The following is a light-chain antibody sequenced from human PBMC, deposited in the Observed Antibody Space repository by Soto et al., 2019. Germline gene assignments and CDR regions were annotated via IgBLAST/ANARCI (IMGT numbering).Light chain of an antibody. J-gene: IGKJ2*01. CDR2: WAS. CDR1: QSVLYSSNNKNL. Sequence: DIVMTQSPDSLAVSLGERATINCKSSQSVLYSSNNKNLIAWYQQKKGQPPRLLIYWASTRESGVPDRFSGRGCGKDFTLTISCLQAEDVAVSYCQQYDCPPRYTVDQGTKLEI. CDR3: QQYDCPPRYT. V-gene: IGKV4-1*01.